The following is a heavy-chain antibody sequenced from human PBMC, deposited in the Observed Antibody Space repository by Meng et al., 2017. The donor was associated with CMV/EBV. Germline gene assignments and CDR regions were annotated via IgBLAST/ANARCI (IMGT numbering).Heavy chain of an antibody. CDR3: TRDREWVTTLDW. V-gene: IGHV3-21*01. D-gene: IGHD1-1*01. J-gene: IGHJ4*02. Sequence: AASGFTYSSYSMGWVRQTPGEGLEWVSTISSSSGDMYYADSVKGRFTISRDNAKNSLYLQMSSLRAEDTAVCYCTRDREWVTTLDWWGQGTLVTVSS. CDR2: ISSSSGDM. CDR1: GFTYSSYS.